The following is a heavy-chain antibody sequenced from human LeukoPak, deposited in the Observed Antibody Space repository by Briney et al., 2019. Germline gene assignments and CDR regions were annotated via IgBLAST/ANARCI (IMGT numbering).Heavy chain of an antibody. CDR2: INPNSGGT. Sequence: ASVKVSCKASGYTFTGYYMHWVRQAPGQGLEWMGWINPNSGGTNYAQKFQGRVTMTRDTSISTAYMELSRLRSDDTAVYYCAREGYSSGWYQSFCDYWGRGTLVTVSS. CDR3: AREGYSSGWYQSFCDY. J-gene: IGHJ4*02. D-gene: IGHD6-19*01. V-gene: IGHV1-2*02. CDR1: GYTFTGYY.